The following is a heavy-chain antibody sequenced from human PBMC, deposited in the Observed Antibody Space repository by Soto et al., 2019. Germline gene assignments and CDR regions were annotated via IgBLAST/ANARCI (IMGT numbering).Heavy chain of an antibody. V-gene: IGHV4-39*01. J-gene: IGHJ4*02. CDR2: IYYSGST. CDR3: ARLSGDNYDFWSGYEGWQINDDY. CDR1: GGSISSSSYY. Sequence: SETLSLTCTVSGGSISSSSYYWGWIRQPPGKGLEWIGSIYYSGSTYYHPSLKSRVTISVATSKNQFSLKLSSVTAADTAVYYCARLSGDNYDFWSGYEGWQINDDYWGQGTLVTVSS. D-gene: IGHD3-3*01.